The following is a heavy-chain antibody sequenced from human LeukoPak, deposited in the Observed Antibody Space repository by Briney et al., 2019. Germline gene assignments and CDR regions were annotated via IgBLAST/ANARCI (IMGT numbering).Heavy chain of an antibody. CDR3: ARWGVSYVNHLAFDI. J-gene: IGHJ3*02. CDR2: IYYSGST. V-gene: IGHV4-59*01. CDR1: GFTFSSYA. Sequence: GSLRLSCAASGFTFSSYAMSWIRQPPGKGLEWIGYIYYSGSTNYNPSLKSRVTISVDTSKNQFSLKLSSVTAADTAVYYRARWGVSYVNHLAFDIWGQGTMVTVSS. D-gene: IGHD1-26*01.